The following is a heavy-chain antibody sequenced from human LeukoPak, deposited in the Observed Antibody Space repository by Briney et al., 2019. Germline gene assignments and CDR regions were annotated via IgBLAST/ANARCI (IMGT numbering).Heavy chain of an antibody. Sequence: SETLSLTCTVSGGSISSSSYYWGWIRQPPGKGLEWIGSIYYSGSTYYNPSLKSRVTISVDTSKNQFSLKLSSVTAADTAVYYCARQVVVVPADNYGMDVWGQGTTVTVSS. D-gene: IGHD2-2*01. J-gene: IGHJ6*02. CDR2: IYYSGST. V-gene: IGHV4-39*01. CDR1: GGSISSSSYY. CDR3: ARQVVVVPADNYGMDV.